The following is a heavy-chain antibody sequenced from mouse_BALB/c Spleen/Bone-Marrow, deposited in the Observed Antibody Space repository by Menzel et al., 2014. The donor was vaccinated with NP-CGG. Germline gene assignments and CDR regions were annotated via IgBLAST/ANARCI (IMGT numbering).Heavy chain of an antibody. Sequence: DVMLVESGGGLVQPGGSLKLSCAASGFTFSGYGMSWVRQTPDKRLELVATINSNGGRTYYPDSVKGRFTISRDNAKDTLYLQMSSLKSEDTAMYYCARDSLLRSLYAMDYWGQGTSVTVSS. J-gene: IGHJ4*01. CDR1: GFTFSGYG. V-gene: IGHV5-6-3*01. CDR2: INSNGGRT. D-gene: IGHD1-2*01. CDR3: ARDSLLRSLYAMDY.